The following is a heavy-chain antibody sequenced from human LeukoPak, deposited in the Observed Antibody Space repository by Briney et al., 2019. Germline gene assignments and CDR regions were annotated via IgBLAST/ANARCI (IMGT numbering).Heavy chain of an antibody. Sequence: SETLSLTCTVSGGSITSSSYYWGWIRQPPGKGLEWIGNVYYSGSTYYNPSLKSQVTISGDTSKNQFSLKLSSVTAADAAVYYCARVDNQNYFSYWGQGTLVTVSS. D-gene: IGHD1-1*01. J-gene: IGHJ4*02. V-gene: IGHV4-39*01. CDR3: ARVDNQNYFSY. CDR2: VYYSGST. CDR1: GGSITSSSYY.